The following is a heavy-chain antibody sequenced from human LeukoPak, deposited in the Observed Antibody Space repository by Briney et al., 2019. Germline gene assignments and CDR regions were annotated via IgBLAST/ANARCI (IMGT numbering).Heavy chain of an antibody. J-gene: IGHJ4*02. V-gene: IGHV4-59*01. D-gene: IGHD4-17*01. Sequence: ASETLSLTCTVSGGSIRSYYWSWIRQPQGKGLEWIGYIYYSGSTNYNPSLKSRVSISVDTSKNQFSLKLSSVTAADTAVYYCARTGSTVTMLYPFDHWGQGTLVTVSS. CDR3: ARTGSTVTMLYPFDH. CDR1: GGSIRSYY. CDR2: IYYSGST.